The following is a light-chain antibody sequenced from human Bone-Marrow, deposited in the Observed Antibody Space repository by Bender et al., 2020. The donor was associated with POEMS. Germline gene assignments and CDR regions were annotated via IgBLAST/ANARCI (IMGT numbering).Light chain of an antibody. Sequence: SVLTQPPSVSGAPGQRVTISCSGSSSDIGAGFDVHWYQQLPGTVPKLLVFGDNNRPSGVPDRFSGSKSGTSASLAITGLQAEDEAEYYCQSFDSSLRTWVFGGGTKLTVL. V-gene: IGLV1-40*01. CDR3: QSFDSSLRTWV. J-gene: IGLJ3*02. CDR1: SSDIGAGFD. CDR2: GDN.